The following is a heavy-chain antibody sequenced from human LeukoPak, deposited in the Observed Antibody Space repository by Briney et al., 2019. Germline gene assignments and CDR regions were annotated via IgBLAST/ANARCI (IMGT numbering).Heavy chain of an antibody. CDR2: ISGSGDIT. Sequence: GGSLRLSCAASGFTFSSSTMTWVRQAPGKGLEWVSVISGSGDITFYADSVKGQFTISRDNPKNTLSLQMNSLRVEDTAVYYCAKRGYIHGMDVWGQGTTVSV. D-gene: IGHD5-12*01. V-gene: IGHV3-23*01. CDR3: AKRGYIHGMDV. J-gene: IGHJ6*02. CDR1: GFTFSSST.